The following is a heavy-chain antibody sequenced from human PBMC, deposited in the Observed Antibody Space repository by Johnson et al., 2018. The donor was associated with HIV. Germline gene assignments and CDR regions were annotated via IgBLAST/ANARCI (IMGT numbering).Heavy chain of an antibody. V-gene: IGHV3-33*08. D-gene: IGHD4-23*01. CDR1: GFTFSIYA. Sequence: QMQLVESGGGLVQPGGSLRLSCAASGFTFSIYAMSWVRQAPGKGLEWVAVIWYDGSNKYYADSVKGRFTISRDNSKNTLYLQMNSLRAEETAVYYCRMVTGAFDIWGQGTMVTVSS. J-gene: IGHJ3*02. CDR2: IWYDGSNK. CDR3: RMVTGAFDI.